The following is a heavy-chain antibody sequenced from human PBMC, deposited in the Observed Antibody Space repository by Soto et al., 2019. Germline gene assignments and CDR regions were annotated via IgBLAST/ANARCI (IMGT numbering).Heavy chain of an antibody. J-gene: IGHJ4*02. CDR3: TTVFDF. Sequence: PGGSLRLSCVASGFTFSTYGMHWVRQAPGKGLEWVAVIWYHGRNKYYADSVKGRFTISRDDAKNTLYLQMNSLRVEDTAVYFCTTVFDFWGQGALVTVSS. D-gene: IGHD1-1*01. CDR1: GFTFSTYG. CDR2: IWYHGRNK. V-gene: IGHV3-33*03.